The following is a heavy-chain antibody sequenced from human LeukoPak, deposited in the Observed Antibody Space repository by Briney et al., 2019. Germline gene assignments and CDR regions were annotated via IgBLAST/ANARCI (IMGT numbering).Heavy chain of an antibody. Sequence: GGSLGLSCAASGFTFSSYSMNWVRQAPGKGLEWVSYISSSSSTIYYADSVKGRFTISRDNAKNSLYLQMNSLRDEDTAVYYCARGGRAARPPTAPYYYYYYMDVWGKGTTVTVSS. CDR2: ISSSSSTI. CDR3: ARGGRAARPPTAPYYYYYYMDV. D-gene: IGHD6-6*01. CDR1: GFTFSSYS. V-gene: IGHV3-48*02. J-gene: IGHJ6*03.